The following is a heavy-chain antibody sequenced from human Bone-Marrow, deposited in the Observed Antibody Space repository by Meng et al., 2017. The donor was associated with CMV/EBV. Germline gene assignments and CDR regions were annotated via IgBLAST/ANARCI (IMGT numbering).Heavy chain of an antibody. Sequence: SETLSLTCTVSGGSISRYYWSWTRQPQGKGLEWIGYIYYSGSTNHSPSLKSRVSIPVDTSKSQFSLMLMSVTAADTAVYYCARNTLYHDFWSSYYDYYGMDVWGQGTTVTVSS. J-gene: IGHJ6*02. V-gene: IGHV4-59*01. CDR1: GGSISRYY. CDR3: ARNTLYHDFWSSYYDYYGMDV. D-gene: IGHD3-3*01. CDR2: IYYSGST.